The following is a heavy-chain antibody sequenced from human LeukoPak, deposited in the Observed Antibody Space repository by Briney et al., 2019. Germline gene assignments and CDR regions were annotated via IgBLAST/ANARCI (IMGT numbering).Heavy chain of an antibody. J-gene: IGHJ4*02. Sequence: GASVKVSCKASGYTFSSYGISWVRQAPGQGLDWMGWISAYNGNTNYAQKLQGRVTMTTDTSTSTAYMEMRSLRSDDTAVYYCARDLADYYDSSGYYYPPGYFDYWGQGTLVTVSS. CDR3: ARDLADYYDSSGYYYPPGYFDY. D-gene: IGHD3-22*01. CDR2: ISAYNGNT. V-gene: IGHV1-18*01. CDR1: GYTFSSYG.